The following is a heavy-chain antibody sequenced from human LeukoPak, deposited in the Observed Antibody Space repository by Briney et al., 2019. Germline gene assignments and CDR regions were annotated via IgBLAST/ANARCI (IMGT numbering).Heavy chain of an antibody. D-gene: IGHD2-21*01. CDR3: ARTGGAGVDP. J-gene: IGHJ5*02. CDR1: GFSFGSYS. V-gene: IGHV3-21*04. Sequence: PGGSLRLSCAASGFSFGSYSMNWVRQTPERGLEWLSFISTTGTFIKYADSVRGRFNVSRDNAKNSLYLHMNALRGEDTATYYCARTGGAGVDPWGQGTLVIVSS. CDR2: ISTTGTFI.